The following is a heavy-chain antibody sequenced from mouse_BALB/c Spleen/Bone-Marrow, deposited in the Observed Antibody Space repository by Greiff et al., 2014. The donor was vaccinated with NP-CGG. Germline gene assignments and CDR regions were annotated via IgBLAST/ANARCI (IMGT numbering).Heavy chain of an antibody. CDR2: IDPANGNT. CDR3: ASYYYGSSSFAY. D-gene: IGHD1-1*01. CDR1: GFNIKDTY. Sequence: VQLKQSGAELVKPGASVKLSCTASGFNIKDTYMHWVKQRPEQGLEWIGRIDPANGNTKCDPKFQGKATITADTSSNTAYLQLSSLTSEDTAVYYCASYYYGSSSFAYWGQGTLVTVSA. V-gene: IGHV14-3*02. J-gene: IGHJ3*01.